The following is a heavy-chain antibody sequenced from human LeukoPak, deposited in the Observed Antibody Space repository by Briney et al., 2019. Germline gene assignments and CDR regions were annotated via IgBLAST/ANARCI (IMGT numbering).Heavy chain of an antibody. V-gene: IGHV3-13*01. CDR3: AKDPTVEGSGYYYYMDV. Sequence: GGSLRLSCAASGFTFSSYDMHWVRQATGKGLEWVSAIGTAGDTYYPGSVKGRFTISRDNSKNTLYLQMNNLRAEDTAVYYCAKDPTVEGSGYYYYMDVWGKGTTVTVSS. D-gene: IGHD3-10*01. J-gene: IGHJ6*03. CDR1: GFTFSSYD. CDR2: IGTAGDT.